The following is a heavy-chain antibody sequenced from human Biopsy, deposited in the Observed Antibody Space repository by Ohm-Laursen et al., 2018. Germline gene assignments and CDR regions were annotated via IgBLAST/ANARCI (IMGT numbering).Heavy chain of an antibody. J-gene: IGHJ3*02. CDR1: GFSFSSYG. Sequence: SLRLSCTAFGFSFSSYGMHWVRQAPGKGLEWVAVLWYDGTNKYYADSVKGRFTISRDNSKNTLYLQMNSLRAEDTAMYYCARPTNARAGGAPFAIWGQGTMVTVSS. D-gene: IGHD1-1*01. CDR2: LWYDGTNK. CDR3: ARPTNARAGGAPFAI. V-gene: IGHV3-33*01.